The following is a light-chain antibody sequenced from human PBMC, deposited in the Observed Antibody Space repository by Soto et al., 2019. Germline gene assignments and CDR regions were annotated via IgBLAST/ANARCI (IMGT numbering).Light chain of an antibody. V-gene: IGKV3-20*01. Sequence: EIVLTQSPGTLSLSPGEGATLSCRASQSVSSSYLVWYQQKPGQAPRLLIYVASSRATGIPDRFSGSGSGSDFTLTISRLEPEDFAMYYCQQYASSPLTFGGGTKVEIK. CDR2: VAS. J-gene: IGKJ4*01. CDR3: QQYASSPLT. CDR1: QSVSSSY.